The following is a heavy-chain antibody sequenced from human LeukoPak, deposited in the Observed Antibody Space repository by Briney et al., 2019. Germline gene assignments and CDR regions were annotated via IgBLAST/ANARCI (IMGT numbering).Heavy chain of an antibody. CDR1: GGSISNNS. CDR3: ARHGLVGTNNGFHY. D-gene: IGHD1-26*01. V-gene: IGHV4-59*08. Sequence: SETLSLTCSVSGGSISNNSWSWIRQPPGKGLEWIGYIYSSGNTNYYPSLRSRVTISVDTSKNQFSLNLSSVTAADTAVYYCARHGLVGTNNGFHYWGQGTLVTVSS. J-gene: IGHJ4*02. CDR2: IYSSGNT.